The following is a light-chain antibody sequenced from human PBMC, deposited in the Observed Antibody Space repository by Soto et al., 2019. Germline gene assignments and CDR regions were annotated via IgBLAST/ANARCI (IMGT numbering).Light chain of an antibody. CDR2: GAS. Sequence: EIVMTQSPATLSVSPGEGVTLSCRASQSVSSNLAWYQQRPGQAPRLLIYGASTRATGIPARFSGSGSGTEFTLTISSLQSEDFAVYYCQQYNNWPPPTFGQGTRLEIK. J-gene: IGKJ5*01. CDR1: QSVSSN. CDR3: QQYNNWPPPT. V-gene: IGKV3-15*01.